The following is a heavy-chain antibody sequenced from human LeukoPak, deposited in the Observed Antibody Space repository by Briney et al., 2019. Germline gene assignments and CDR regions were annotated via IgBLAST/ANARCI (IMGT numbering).Heavy chain of an antibody. CDR1: GGPFSVYF. V-gene: IGHV4-34*01. CDR2: IHNSGTT. CDR3: ARRYYYNLGSFPFDF. J-gene: IGHJ4*02. D-gene: IGHD3-10*01. Sequence: SETLSLTCAVSGGPFSVYFWSWIRQSSGKGLEWIGEIHNSGTTNYNPSLNSRVTISEDTSKSQFYLNLSSVTAADTAVYYCARRYYYNLGSFPFDFWGQGTLVTVSS.